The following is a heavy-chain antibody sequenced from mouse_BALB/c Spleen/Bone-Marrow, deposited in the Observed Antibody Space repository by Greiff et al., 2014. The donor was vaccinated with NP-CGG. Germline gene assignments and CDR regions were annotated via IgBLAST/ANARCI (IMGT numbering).Heavy chain of an antibody. J-gene: IGHJ3*01. Sequence: VKLMESGPELVKPGASVKISCKASGYAFSSSWMNWVKQRPGQGLEWIGRIYPGDGNTNYDGKFKGKATLTADKPSTTAYMQLSSLTSVDSAVYFCALYDYDGLSWFAYWGQGTLVTVSA. CDR2: IYPGDGNT. CDR1: GYAFSSSW. V-gene: IGHV1-82*01. D-gene: IGHD2-4*01. CDR3: ALYDYDGLSWFAY.